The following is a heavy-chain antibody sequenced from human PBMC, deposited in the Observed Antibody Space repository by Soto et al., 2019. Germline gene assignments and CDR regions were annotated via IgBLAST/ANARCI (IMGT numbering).Heavy chain of an antibody. V-gene: IGHV1-8*01. CDR3: AREKTSYGMDV. CDR2: MKPNSGNT. J-gene: IGHJ6*02. Sequence: QVQLVQSGAEVKKPGASVKVSCKASGYTFTSYDINWVRQATGQGLEWMGWMKPNSGNTGYAQKFKGRVTMTRNTSITTTYMELSSLRSEDTAVYYCAREKTSYGMDVWGQGTTVTVSS. CDR1: GYTFTSYD.